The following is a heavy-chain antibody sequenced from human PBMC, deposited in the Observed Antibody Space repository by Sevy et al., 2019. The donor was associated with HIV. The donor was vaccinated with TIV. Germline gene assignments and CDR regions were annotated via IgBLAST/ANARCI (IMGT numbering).Heavy chain of an antibody. J-gene: IGHJ6*02. Sequence: GGSLRLSCTASGFTFSSYAMYWVRQAPGKGLEWVAVISYDGNNKDYADSVKGRFTISRDNSKNTLYLQMNSLRAEDTAGYYCARSHDGDYVPAGYYYGMDVWGQGTTVTVSS. D-gene: IGHD4-17*01. V-gene: IGHV3-30*04. CDR2: ISYDGNNK. CDR3: ARSHDGDYVPAGYYYGMDV. CDR1: GFTFSSYA.